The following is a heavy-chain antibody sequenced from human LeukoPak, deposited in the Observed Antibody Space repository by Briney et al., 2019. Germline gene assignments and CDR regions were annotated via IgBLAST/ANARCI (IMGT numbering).Heavy chain of an antibody. D-gene: IGHD4-11*01. CDR2: IYSGGST. V-gene: IGHV3-66*01. CDR3: ARSYSKHLFGMDV. CDR1: GLSVSWDY. Sequence: GGPLRLSRVASGLSVSWDYMIELGRAPGKSLEWVSVIYSGGSTYYADSVKGRVAISRDNSKNTVFLQMSSVRAEDTAVYYCARSYSKHLFGMDVWGQGTTVTVTS. J-gene: IGHJ6*02.